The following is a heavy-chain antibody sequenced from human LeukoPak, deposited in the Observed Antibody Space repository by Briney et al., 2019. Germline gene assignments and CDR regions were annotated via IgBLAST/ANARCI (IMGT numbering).Heavy chain of an antibody. V-gene: IGHV3-74*01. CDR1: GFTFGSYG. CDR2: INSDGSST. J-gene: IGHJ4*02. D-gene: IGHD1-26*01. Sequence: GGSLRLSCAASGFTFGSYGMHWVRQAPGKGLVWVSRINSDGSSTSYADSVKGRFTISRDNAKNTLYLQMNSLRAEDTAVYYCARDGVVGEFDYWGQGTLVTVSS. CDR3: ARDGVVGEFDY.